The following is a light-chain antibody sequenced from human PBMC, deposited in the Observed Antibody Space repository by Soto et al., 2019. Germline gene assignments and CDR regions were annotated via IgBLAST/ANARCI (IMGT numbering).Light chain of an antibody. CDR2: DAS. V-gene: IGKV1-5*01. CDR1: LRISSW. CDR3: QQYNSYSWT. Sequence: DIQMTQSPSTLSASVGDRVTITCRASLRISSWLAWYQQKPGKAPKLLIYDASSLESGVPSRFSGSGSGTEFTLTISSLQPDDFATYYCQQYNSYSWTFGQGTKVDI. J-gene: IGKJ1*01.